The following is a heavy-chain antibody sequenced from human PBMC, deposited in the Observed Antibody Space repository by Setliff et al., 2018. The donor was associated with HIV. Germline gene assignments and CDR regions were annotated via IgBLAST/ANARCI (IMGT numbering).Heavy chain of an antibody. CDR3: AKASRGHSGYDWGWPAVDY. Sequence: PGGSLRLSCAASGFTFSSYGMHWVRQAPGKGLEWVARVHYNGNDKFYVDSVKGRFTISRDNSKNTLYLQMNSLRAEDTAVYYCAKASRGHSGYDWGWPAVDYWGQGTLVTVSS. CDR1: GFTFSSYG. D-gene: IGHD5-12*01. CDR2: VHYNGNDK. J-gene: IGHJ4*02. V-gene: IGHV3-30*02.